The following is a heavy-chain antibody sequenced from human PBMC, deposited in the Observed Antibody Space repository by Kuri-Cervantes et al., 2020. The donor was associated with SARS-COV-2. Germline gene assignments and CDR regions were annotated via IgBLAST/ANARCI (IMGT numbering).Heavy chain of an antibody. Sequence: GESLKISCAASGFTFSGSPIHWVRQASGKGLEWVGHIRIRATNYATAYAASVTGRFTISRDDSKNTAYLQMSSLRAEDTAVYYCVKDECSSTSCYTGGYYYYYYGMDVWGQGTTVTVSS. CDR1: GFTFSGSP. CDR3: VKDECSSTSCYTGGYYYYYYGMDV. V-gene: IGHV3-73*01. D-gene: IGHD2-2*02. CDR2: IRIRATNYAT. J-gene: IGHJ6*02.